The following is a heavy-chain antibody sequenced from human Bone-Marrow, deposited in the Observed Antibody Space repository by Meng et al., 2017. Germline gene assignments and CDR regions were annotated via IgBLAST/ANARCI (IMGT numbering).Heavy chain of an antibody. CDR3: ATGAAAADH. CDR1: GFTFSNAW. J-gene: IGHJ4*02. V-gene: IGHV3-15*01. D-gene: IGHD6-13*01. Sequence: VGWGGGLVTHTGSLRLSCAASGFTFSNAWMSWVRQAPGKGLEWVGRIKSKTDGGTTDYAAPVKGRFTISRDDSKNTLYLQMDSLITEDTAVYFCATGAAAADHWGQGTLVTVSS. CDR2: IKSKTDGGTT.